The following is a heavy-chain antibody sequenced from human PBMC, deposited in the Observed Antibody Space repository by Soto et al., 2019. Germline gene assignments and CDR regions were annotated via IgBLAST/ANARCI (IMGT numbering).Heavy chain of an antibody. CDR1: GFTFSSYG. J-gene: IGHJ4*02. CDR3: ANPLPTWQLVHEEFDY. V-gene: IGHV3-30*18. CDR2: ISYDGSNK. D-gene: IGHD6-13*01. Sequence: GGSLRLSCAASGFTFSSYGMHWVRQAPGEGLEWVAVISYDGSNKYYADSVKGRFTISRDNSKNTLYLQMNSLRAEDTAVYYCANPLPTWQLVHEEFDYWGQGTLVTVSS.